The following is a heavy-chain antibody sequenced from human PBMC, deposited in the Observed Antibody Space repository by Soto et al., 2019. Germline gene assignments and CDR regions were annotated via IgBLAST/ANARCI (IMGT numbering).Heavy chain of an antibody. CDR3: ARGPYSSSTSCRRHCWER. CDR1: GGSFSGYY. D-gene: IGHD2-2*01. Sequence: SETLSLTCAVYGGSFSGYYWSWIRQPPGKGLEWIGEINHSGSTNYNPSLKSRVTISVDTSKNQFSLKLSSVTAADTAVYYCARGPYSSSTSCRRHCWERWGKGTMVTVSS. CDR2: INHSGST. V-gene: IGHV4-34*01. J-gene: IGHJ4*02.